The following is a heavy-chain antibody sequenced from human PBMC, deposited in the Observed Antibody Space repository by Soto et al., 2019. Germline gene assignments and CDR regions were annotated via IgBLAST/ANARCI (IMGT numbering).Heavy chain of an antibody. CDR1: GFTFSSYG. D-gene: IGHD1-26*01. J-gene: IGHJ4*02. Sequence: PGGSLRLSCAASGFTFSSYGMHWVRQALGKGLERVAVISYDGSNKYYADSVKGRFTISRDNSKNTLYLQMNSLRAEDTAVYYCAKDVSGSAPRLHYFDYWGQGTLVTVSS. CDR3: AKDVSGSAPRLHYFDY. V-gene: IGHV3-30*18. CDR2: ISYDGSNK.